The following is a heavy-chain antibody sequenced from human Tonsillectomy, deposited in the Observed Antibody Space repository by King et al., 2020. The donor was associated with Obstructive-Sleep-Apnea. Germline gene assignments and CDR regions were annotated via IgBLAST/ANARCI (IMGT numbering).Heavy chain of an antibody. CDR1: GYTFTTYV. V-gene: IGHV7-4-1*02. J-gene: IGHJ5*02. Sequence: VQLVQSGSGLQKPGASVKVSCKASGYTFTTYVMNWVRQAPGQGLEWMGWIDTNTGNPTYAPGFTGRFVFSLDTSVNTAYLEISSLKAEDTAVYYCARGRSWFDPWGQGTLVTVSS. CDR3: ARGRSWFDP. CDR2: IDTNTGNP.